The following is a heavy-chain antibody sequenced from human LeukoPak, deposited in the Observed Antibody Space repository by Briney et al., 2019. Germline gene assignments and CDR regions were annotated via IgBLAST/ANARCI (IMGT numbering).Heavy chain of an antibody. Sequence: HSGGSLRLSCAASGFTFSSYAMSWVRQAPGKGLEWVSAISGSGGSTYYADSVKGRFTISRDNSKNTLYLQMNSLRAEDTAVYYCAKDQPGFWTPVKSAFDIWGQGTMVTVSS. CDR3: AKDQPGFWTPVKSAFDI. CDR2: ISGSGGST. CDR1: GFTFSSYA. D-gene: IGHD3/OR15-3a*01. V-gene: IGHV3-23*01. J-gene: IGHJ3*02.